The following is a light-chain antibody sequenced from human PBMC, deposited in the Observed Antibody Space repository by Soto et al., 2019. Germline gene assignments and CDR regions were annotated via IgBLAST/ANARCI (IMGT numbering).Light chain of an antibody. CDR3: SSCRSTNKEVL. J-gene: IGLJ2*01. CDR1: IRDVGGHNY. Sequence: QSALTQPASVSGSPGQSITISCNGTIRDVGGHNYVSWYQQHPGKAPRLIIYEVSNRPSGVSNRFSGSKSGKTASLTISGLQPEDEADYYCSSCRSTNKEVLFGGGTKLTVL. V-gene: IGLV2-14*01. CDR2: EVS.